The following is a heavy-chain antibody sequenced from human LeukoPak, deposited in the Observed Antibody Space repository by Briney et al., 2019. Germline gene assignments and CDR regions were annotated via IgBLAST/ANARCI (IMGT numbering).Heavy chain of an antibody. CDR3: ARGYDILTGYFSYYMDV. D-gene: IGHD3-9*01. V-gene: IGHV1-2*02. CDR1: GYTFTGYY. J-gene: IGHJ6*03. Sequence: GASVKVSCKASGYTFTGYYMHWVRQAPGQGLEWMGWINPNSGGTNYAQKFQGRVTMTRGTSISTAYMELSRLRSDDTAVYYCARGYDILTGYFSYYMDVWGKGTTVTISS. CDR2: INPNSGGT.